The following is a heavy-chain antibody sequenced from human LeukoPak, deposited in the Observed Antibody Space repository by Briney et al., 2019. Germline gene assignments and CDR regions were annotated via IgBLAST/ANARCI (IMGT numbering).Heavy chain of an antibody. CDR1: GGSISSYY. J-gene: IGHJ4*02. Sequence: PSETLSLTCTVSGGSISSYYWVWIRQPPGKGLEWIRTIYYSGSTYYNPSLKSRVTVSVDTSKNQFSLKLSSVTAADTALYYCARNGGYCLDYWGQGTLVTVSS. CDR3: ARNGGYCLDY. D-gene: IGHD6-25*01. V-gene: IGHV4-39*07. CDR2: IYYSGST.